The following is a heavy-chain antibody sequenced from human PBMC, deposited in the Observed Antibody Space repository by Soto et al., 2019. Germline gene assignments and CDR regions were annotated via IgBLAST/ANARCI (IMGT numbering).Heavy chain of an antibody. V-gene: IGHV3-21*01. CDR2: ISSSSSYI. CDR1: GFTFSSYS. D-gene: IGHD3-3*01. Sequence: EVQLVESGGGLVKPGGSLRLSCAASGFTFSSYSMNWVRQAPGKGLEWVSSISSSSSYIYYADSVKGRFTISRDNAKNSLYLQMNSLRAEDTAVYYCARAHDFWSGYSAFDIWGQGTMVTVSS. CDR3: ARAHDFWSGYSAFDI. J-gene: IGHJ3*02.